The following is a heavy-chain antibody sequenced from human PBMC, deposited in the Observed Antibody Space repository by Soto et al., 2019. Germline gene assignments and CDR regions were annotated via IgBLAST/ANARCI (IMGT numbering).Heavy chain of an antibody. CDR3: AKREDWTVTAEDAFDI. Sequence: QVQLGESGGGVVQPGRSLRLSWAASGFTFSSYGMHWVRQAPVKGLEWVAVISYDGSNKYYADSVKGRFTISRDNSKNTLYLQMNSLRAEDTAVYYCAKREDWTVTAEDAFDIWGQGTMVTVSS. D-gene: IGHD2-21*02. V-gene: IGHV3-30*18. CDR2: ISYDGSNK. CDR1: GFTFSSYG. J-gene: IGHJ3*02.